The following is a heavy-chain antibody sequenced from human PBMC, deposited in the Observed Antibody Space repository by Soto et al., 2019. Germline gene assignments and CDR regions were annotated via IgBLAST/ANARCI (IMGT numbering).Heavy chain of an antibody. CDR3: ARDLGVALATLTLDY. Sequence: GGSLRLSCAASGFTFSTYSMNWVRQAPGKGLEWVSDITTSSSYRFYADSVKGRFTISRDDAKNSLYPQMNSLRVEDTGVYYCARDLGVALATLTLDYWGQGTLVTVSS. CDR2: ITTSSSYR. CDR1: GFTFSTYS. V-gene: IGHV3-21*01. J-gene: IGHJ4*02. D-gene: IGHD2-15*01.